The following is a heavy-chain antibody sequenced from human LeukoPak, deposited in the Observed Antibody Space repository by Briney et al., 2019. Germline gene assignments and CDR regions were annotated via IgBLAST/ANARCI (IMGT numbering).Heavy chain of an antibody. D-gene: IGHD2-2*01. J-gene: IGHJ4*02. CDR1: GLTFSSYG. Sequence: GGSLRLSCAASGLTFSSYGMSWVRQAPGKGLEWVSAISGSGGSTYYADSVKGRFTISRDNSKNTLYLQMNSLRAEDTAVYYCAKRYGCSSTSCLGFDYWGQGTLVTVSS. CDR2: ISGSGGST. V-gene: IGHV3-23*01. CDR3: AKRYGCSSTSCLGFDY.